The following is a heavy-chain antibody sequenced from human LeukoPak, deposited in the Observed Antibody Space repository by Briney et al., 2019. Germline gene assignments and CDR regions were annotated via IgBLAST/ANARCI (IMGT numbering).Heavy chain of an antibody. Sequence: GGSLRLSCSASGFSFSSYAMHLVRQAPGKGLEYGSSISSKGDPTYYEDSLNGRFTISRDNSKNTLYLQMSSLRTEDTAVYYCVKDRAVDYWGQGTLVTVSS. CDR3: VKDRAVDY. J-gene: IGHJ4*02. V-gene: IGHV3-64D*06. D-gene: IGHD3-10*01. CDR1: GFSFSSYA. CDR2: ISSKGDPT.